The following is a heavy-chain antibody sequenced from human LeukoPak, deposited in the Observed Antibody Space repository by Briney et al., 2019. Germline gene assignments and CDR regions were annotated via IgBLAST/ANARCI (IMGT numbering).Heavy chain of an antibody. J-gene: IGHJ4*02. CDR3: ARGRVDYSSSLTYFDY. CDR2: ISGSGVGK. CDR1: GFHFSRYA. D-gene: IGHD6-6*01. Sequence: PGAPQRLSCTASGFHFSRYAMTRVRHAPERGLKWVSGISGSGVGKYYADSVKGPFPISRYSSKNTLYWQMNRLRADDTVLYCSARGRVDYSSSLTYFDYWGQGTLVTV. V-gene: IGHV3-23*01.